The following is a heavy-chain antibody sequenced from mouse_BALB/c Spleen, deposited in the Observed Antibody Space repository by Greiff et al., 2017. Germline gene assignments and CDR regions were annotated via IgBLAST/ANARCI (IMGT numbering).Heavy chain of an antibody. CDR2: IDPANGNT. J-gene: IGHJ4*01. CDR3: AKYYGSSYNYAMDD. Sequence: EVQLQQSGAELVKPGASVKLSCTASGFNIKDTYMHWVKQRPEQGLEWIGRIDPANGNTKYDPKVQGKATITADTSSNTAYLQLSSLTSEDTAVYYCAKYYGSSYNYAMDDWGQGTSVTVSS. V-gene: IGHV14-3*02. D-gene: IGHD1-1*01. CDR1: GFNIKDTY.